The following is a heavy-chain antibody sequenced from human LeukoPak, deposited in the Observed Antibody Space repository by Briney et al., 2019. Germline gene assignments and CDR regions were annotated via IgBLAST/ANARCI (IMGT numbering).Heavy chain of an antibody. Sequence: SETPSLTCTVSGDSISDYHWSWIRQPPGKGLEWIGYIYYSGSTNYNPSLKSRVTISVDTSKNQFSLNLSSVTAADTAVYYCARDSLYSGSYWGGVDYWGQGTLVTVSS. CDR1: GDSISDYH. D-gene: IGHD1-26*01. CDR3: ARDSLYSGSYWGGVDY. V-gene: IGHV4-59*12. J-gene: IGHJ4*02. CDR2: IYYSGST.